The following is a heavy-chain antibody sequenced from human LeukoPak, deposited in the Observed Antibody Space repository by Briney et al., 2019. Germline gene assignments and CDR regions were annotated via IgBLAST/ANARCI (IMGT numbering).Heavy chain of an antibody. J-gene: IGHJ4*02. V-gene: IGHV3-73*01. CDR1: GLTFSGSA. D-gene: IGHD1-26*01. Sequence: GGSLRLSCAASGLTFSGSAMHWVRQASGKGLEWVGRIRSKANNYATAYAASLKDRSTISRDDSKNTAYLQMNSLKAEDTAVYYCTRTYSGSYCDYWGQGTLVTVSS. CDR2: IRSKANNYAT. CDR3: TRTYSGSYCDY.